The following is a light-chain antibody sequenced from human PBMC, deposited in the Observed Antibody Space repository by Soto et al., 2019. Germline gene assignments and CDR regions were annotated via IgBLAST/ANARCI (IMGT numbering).Light chain of an antibody. Sequence: DIVLTQSPATLSLSPGERATLSCRASQSVGTFFAWYQQKPGQAPRLTIYGASPRATGIPARFSGSGSGTECTLTISSLQSEDFAVYYCQQYNNWPGTLGQGTKVDI. CDR1: QSVGTF. J-gene: IGKJ1*01. CDR3: QQYNNWPGT. V-gene: IGKV3-15*01. CDR2: GAS.